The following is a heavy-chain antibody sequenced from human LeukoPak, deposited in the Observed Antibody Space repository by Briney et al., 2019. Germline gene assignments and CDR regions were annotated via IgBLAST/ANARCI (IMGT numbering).Heavy chain of an antibody. CDR3: ARDLGQYYDTSDNWFDP. CDR1: GFTVSSNS. D-gene: IGHD3-22*01. Sequence: GGSLRLSCTVSGFTVSSNSMSWVRQAPGKGLEWVANIKQDGSERYYVDSVKGRFTISRDNAKNSLYLQMNSLRAEDTAVYYYARDLGQYYDTSDNWFDPWGQGTLVTVSS. V-gene: IGHV3-7*01. J-gene: IGHJ5*02. CDR2: IKQDGSER.